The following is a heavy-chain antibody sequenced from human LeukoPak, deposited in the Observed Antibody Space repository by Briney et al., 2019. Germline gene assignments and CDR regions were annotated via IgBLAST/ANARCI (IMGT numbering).Heavy chain of an antibody. D-gene: IGHD5-18*01. CDR1: GLSLSTSGLG. CDR3: AHLRHGQLWPPPFDY. CDR2: IYWDDDK. Sequence: ASGPTLVNPTQTFTLTCTFSGLSLSTSGLGLGWIHQPPGKALEWLALIYWDDDKRYSPSLKSRLTITKDTSKNQVVLTMTNMDPVDTATYYCAHLRHGQLWPPPFDYWGQGTLVTVSS. V-gene: IGHV2-5*02. J-gene: IGHJ4*02.